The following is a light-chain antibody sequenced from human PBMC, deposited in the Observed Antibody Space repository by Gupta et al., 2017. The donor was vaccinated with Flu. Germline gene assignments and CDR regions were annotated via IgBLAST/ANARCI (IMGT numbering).Light chain of an antibody. CDR2: ADS. CDR1: DIGGKS. Sequence: SYVLTQPPSLSVAPGQTARITCGGNDIGGKSVHWYLQKPGQAPVLVLNADSDRPSGIPERLSVSKSGNTATLTISRVEAGDEAAYYCHVWDSSSDHPVFGGGTKLTVL. CDR3: HVWDSSSDHPV. V-gene: IGLV3-21*02. J-gene: IGLJ2*01.